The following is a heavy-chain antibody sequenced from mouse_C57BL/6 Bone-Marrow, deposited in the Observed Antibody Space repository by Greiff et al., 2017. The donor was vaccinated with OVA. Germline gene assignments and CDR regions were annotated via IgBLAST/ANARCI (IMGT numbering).Heavy chain of an antibody. CDR3: ASPYYSNYEGYFDV. CDR1: GFTFSSYG. D-gene: IGHD2-5*01. V-gene: IGHV5-6*01. Sequence: EVQLVESGGDLVKPGGSLKLSCAASGFTFSSYGMSWVRQTPDKRLEWVATISSGGSYTYYPDSVKGRFTISRDNAKNTLYLQMSSLKSEDTAMYYCASPYYSNYEGYFDVWGTGTTVTASS. J-gene: IGHJ1*03. CDR2: ISSGGSYT.